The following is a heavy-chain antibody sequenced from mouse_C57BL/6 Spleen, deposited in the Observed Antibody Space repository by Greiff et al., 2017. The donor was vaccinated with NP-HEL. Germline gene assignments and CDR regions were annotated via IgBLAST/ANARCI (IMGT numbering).Heavy chain of an antibody. CDR3: AREVRHWYFDV. CDR2: IYPGSGNT. V-gene: IGHV1-76*01. J-gene: IGHJ1*03. D-gene: IGHD2-14*01. CDR1: GYTFTDYY. Sequence: QVQLQQSGAELVRPGASVKLSCKASGYTFTDYYINWVKQRPGQGLEWIARIYPGSGNTYYNEKFKGKATLTAEKSSSTAYMQLSSLTSEDSAVYFCAREVRHWYFDVWGTGTTVTVSS.